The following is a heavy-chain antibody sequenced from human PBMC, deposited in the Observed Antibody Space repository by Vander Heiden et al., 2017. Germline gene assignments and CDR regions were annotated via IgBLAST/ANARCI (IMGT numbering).Heavy chain of an antibody. CDR2: IKQDGSEK. CDR1: GFTFITYW. D-gene: IGHD6-19*01. Sequence: EVQLVESGGGLVQPGGSLSLSCAASGFTFITYWVGWVRQAPGKGAEWVANIKQDGSEKYYLDSVKGRFTISRDNAKNALYLQMNSLRAEDTAVYYCVRDYLFFLVAGMGYYFDYWGQGTLVTVSS. CDR3: VRDYLFFLVAGMGYYFDY. V-gene: IGHV3-7*01. J-gene: IGHJ4*02.